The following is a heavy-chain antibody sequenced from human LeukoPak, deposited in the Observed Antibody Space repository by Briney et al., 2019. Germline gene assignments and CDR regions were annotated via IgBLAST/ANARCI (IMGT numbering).Heavy chain of an antibody. CDR3: ALDYDILTGTDY. CDR1: GGTFSSYA. CDR2: MNPNSGNT. V-gene: IGHV1-8*02. Sequence: ASVKVSCKASGGTFSSYAISWVRQATGQGLEWMGWMNPNSGNTGYAQKFQGRVTMTRNTSISTAYMELSSLRSEDTAVYYCALDYDILTGTDYWGQGTLVTVSS. D-gene: IGHD3-9*01. J-gene: IGHJ4*02.